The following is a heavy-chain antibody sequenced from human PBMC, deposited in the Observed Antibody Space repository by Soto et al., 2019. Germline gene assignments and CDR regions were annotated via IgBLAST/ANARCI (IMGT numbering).Heavy chain of an antibody. CDR2: MNPNSGNT. V-gene: IGHV1-8*01. Sequence: ASVKVSCKASGYTFTSYDINWVRQATGQGLEWMGWMNPNSGNTGYAQKFQGRVTMTRNTSISTAYMELSSLRSEDTAVYYCARGPRGRDYYYMDVWGKGTTVTVSS. J-gene: IGHJ6*03. CDR3: ARGPRGRDYYYMDV. CDR1: GYTFTSYD. D-gene: IGHD2-15*01.